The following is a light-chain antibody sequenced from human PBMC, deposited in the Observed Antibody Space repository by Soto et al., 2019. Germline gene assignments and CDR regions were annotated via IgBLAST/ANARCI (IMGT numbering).Light chain of an antibody. CDR2: DVS. CDR1: NSDVGGYNY. J-gene: IGLJ1*01. CDR3: SSYTTSNTRQIV. V-gene: IGLV2-14*03. Sequence: LTQPASVSGSPGQSITISCTGTNSDVGGYNYVSWYQHHPGKAPKLLIYDVSNRPSGVSNRFSGSKSDNTASLTISGLQPEDEADYYCSSYTTSNTRQIVFGTGTKVTVL.